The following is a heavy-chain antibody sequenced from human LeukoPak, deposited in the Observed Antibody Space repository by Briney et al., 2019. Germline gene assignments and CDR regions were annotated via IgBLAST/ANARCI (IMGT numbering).Heavy chain of an antibody. CDR1: GASISSYY. Sequence: SETLSLTCTVSGASISSYYWTWIRQPAGKGLEWIGLIYPSGSTNYNPSLKSRVTMSMETSRNQLSLRLTSVTAADTAVYYCARKDGDVWGQGTLVTVSP. CDR3: ARKDGDV. CDR2: IYPSGST. D-gene: IGHD4-17*01. V-gene: IGHV4-4*07. J-gene: IGHJ4*02.